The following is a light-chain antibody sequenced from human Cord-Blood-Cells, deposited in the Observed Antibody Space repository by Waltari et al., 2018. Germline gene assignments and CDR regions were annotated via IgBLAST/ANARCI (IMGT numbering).Light chain of an antibody. CDR3: CSYAGSWV. V-gene: IGLV2-11*01. Sequence: QSALTQPRSVSGPPGQPVTIPGTGTSSAVGGSNSVSWYQQHPGKAPKLMIYDVSKRPSGVPDRFSGSKSGNTASLTISGLQAEDEADYYCCSYAGSWVFGGGTKLTVL. J-gene: IGLJ3*02. CDR1: SSAVGGSNS. CDR2: DVS.